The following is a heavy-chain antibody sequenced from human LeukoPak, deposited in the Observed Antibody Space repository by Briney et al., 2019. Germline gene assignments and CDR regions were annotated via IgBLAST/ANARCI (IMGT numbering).Heavy chain of an antibody. D-gene: IGHD1-14*01. J-gene: IGHJ3*02. CDR3: AREGRGRAFDI. CDR1: GFTVSSNY. CDR2: IYSGGST. V-gene: IGHV3-66*01. Sequence: PGGSLRLSCAASGFTVSSNYMSWVRQAPGKGLEWVSVIYSGGSTYYADSVKGRFTISRDNSKNTLYPQMNSLRAEDTAVYYCAREGRGRAFDIWGQGTMVTVSS.